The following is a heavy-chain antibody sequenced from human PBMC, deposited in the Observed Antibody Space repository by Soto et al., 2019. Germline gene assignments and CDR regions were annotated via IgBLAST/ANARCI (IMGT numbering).Heavy chain of an antibody. CDR1: GYTFTSYD. Sequence: ASVKVSCKASGYTFTSYDINWVRQATGQGLEWMGWMNPNSGNTGYAQKFQGRVTMTRNTSISTAYMELSSLRSEDTAVYYCARALYYYDSSGYYYETRDYYYYYGMDVWGQGTTVTVSS. D-gene: IGHD3-22*01. V-gene: IGHV1-8*01. CDR3: ARALYYYDSSGYYYETRDYYYYYGMDV. J-gene: IGHJ6*02. CDR2: MNPNSGNT.